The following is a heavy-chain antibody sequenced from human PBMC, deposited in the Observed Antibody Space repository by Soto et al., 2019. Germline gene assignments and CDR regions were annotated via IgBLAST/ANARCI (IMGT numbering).Heavy chain of an antibody. V-gene: IGHV1-8*01. J-gene: IGHJ5*02. D-gene: IGHD2-21*02. Sequence: RASVKVSCKASGYTFTSYDINWVRQATGQGLEWMGWMNPNSGNTGYAQKFQGRVTMTRNTSISTAYMELSSLRSEDTAVYYCARGQPTYCGGDCYYGWFDPWGQGTMVT. CDR2: MNPNSGNT. CDR3: ARGQPTYCGGDCYYGWFDP. CDR1: GYTFTSYD.